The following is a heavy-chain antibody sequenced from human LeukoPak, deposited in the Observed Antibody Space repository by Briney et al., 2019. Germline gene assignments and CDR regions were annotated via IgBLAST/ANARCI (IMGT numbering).Heavy chain of an antibody. J-gene: IGHJ4*02. D-gene: IGHD2-15*01. Sequence: GGSLRLSCAASGFTFSSYAMSWVRQAPGKGLEWVSAISGSGGSTYYADSVKGRFTISRDNSKNTLYLQMNSLRAEDTAEYYCAKDFPNGYCSGGSCYLDDYWGQGTLVTVSS. CDR1: GFTFSSYA. CDR2: ISGSGGST. CDR3: AKDFPNGYCSGGSCYLDDY. V-gene: IGHV3-23*01.